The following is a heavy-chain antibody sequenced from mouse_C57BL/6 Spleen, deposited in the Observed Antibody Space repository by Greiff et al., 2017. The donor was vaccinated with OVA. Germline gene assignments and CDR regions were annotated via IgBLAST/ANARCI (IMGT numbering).Heavy chain of an antibody. Sequence: VKVVESGPGLVQPSQSLSITCTVSGFSLTSYGVHWVRQSPGKGLEWLGVIWRGGSTDYNAAFMSRLSITKDNSKSQVFFKMNSLQADDTAIYYCAKKGDYDGYFDVWGTGTTVTVSS. D-gene: IGHD2-4*01. V-gene: IGHV2-5*01. J-gene: IGHJ1*03. CDR3: AKKGDYDGYFDV. CDR2: IWRGGST. CDR1: GFSLTSYG.